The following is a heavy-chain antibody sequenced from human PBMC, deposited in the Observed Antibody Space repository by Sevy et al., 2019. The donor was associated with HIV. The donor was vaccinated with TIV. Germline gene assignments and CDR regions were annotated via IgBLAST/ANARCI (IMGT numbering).Heavy chain of an antibody. Sequence: GGSLRLSCAASGFTFSSYAMHWVRQAPGKGLEWVAVISYDGSNKYYADSVKGRFTISRDNSKNTLYLQMNSLRAEDTAVYYCAKDRAEYGSPYYYYYGMDVWGQGTTVTVSS. J-gene: IGHJ6*02. CDR3: AKDRAEYGSPYYYYYGMDV. CDR1: GFTFSSYA. CDR2: ISYDGSNK. D-gene: IGHD3-10*01. V-gene: IGHV3-30*18.